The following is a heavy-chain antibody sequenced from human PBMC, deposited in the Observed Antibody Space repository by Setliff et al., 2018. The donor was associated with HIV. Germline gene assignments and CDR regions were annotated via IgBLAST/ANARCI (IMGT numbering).Heavy chain of an antibody. D-gene: IGHD3-22*01. V-gene: IGHV4-59*08. CDR1: GDPINSHY. J-gene: IGHJ5*02. CDR3: ARHAVPHYYDSSGPS. Sequence: SETLSLTCTVSGDPINSHYWSWIRQPPGKGLEWIGNIYSGGTTYYNSSLRSRVTISVDTSKNQFSLKLNSVTAADTAVYYCARHAVPHYYDSSGPSWGPGTLVTVSS. CDR2: IYSGGTT.